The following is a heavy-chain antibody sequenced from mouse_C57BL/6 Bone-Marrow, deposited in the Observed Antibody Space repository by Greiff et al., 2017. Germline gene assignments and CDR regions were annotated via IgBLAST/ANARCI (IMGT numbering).Heavy chain of an antibody. D-gene: IGHD2-1*01. V-gene: IGHV2-6*01. J-gene: IGHJ3*01. CDR1: GFSFTSYG. CDR2: IWGVGST. Sequence: QVQLKESGPGLVAPSQRLSITCTVSGFSFTSYGVDWVRQSPGKGLEWLGVIWGVGSTNYNSALKSRLSISKDNSKSQVFLKMNSLQTDDTAMYYCASDMGNPWFAYWGQGTLVTVSA. CDR3: ASDMGNPWFAY.